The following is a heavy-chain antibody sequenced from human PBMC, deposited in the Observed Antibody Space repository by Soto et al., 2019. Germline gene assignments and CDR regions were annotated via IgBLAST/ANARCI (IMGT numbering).Heavy chain of an antibody. D-gene: IGHD5-18*01. V-gene: IGHV3-23*01. CDR2: IDGRAVGT. CDR3: AKAGAWIHATIDH. CDR1: GFKFYSYA. J-gene: IGHJ4*02. Sequence: EVQLLESGGGLVQPGGSLRLSCAASGFKFYSYAMNWVRQAPGKGLEWVSGIDGRAVGTYYADSVKGRFAISRDNSGNTLYLQMHSLRVEDTAVYYCAKAGAWIHATIDHWCQGTRVTFSS.